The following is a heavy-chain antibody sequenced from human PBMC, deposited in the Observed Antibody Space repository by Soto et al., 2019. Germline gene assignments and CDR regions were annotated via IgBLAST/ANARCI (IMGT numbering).Heavy chain of an antibody. CDR1: GYSISSGYY. CDR3: ERGLGSSPESSHADY. J-gene: IGHJ4*02. D-gene: IGHD3-10*01. V-gene: IGHV4-38-2*01. CDR2: IYHSGST. Sequence: PSETLSLTCAVSGYSISSGYYWGWIRQPPGKGLEWIGSIYHSGSTYYNPSLKSRVTISVDTSKNQFSLKLSSVTAADTAVYYCERGLGSSPESSHADYWGQGTLVTVSS.